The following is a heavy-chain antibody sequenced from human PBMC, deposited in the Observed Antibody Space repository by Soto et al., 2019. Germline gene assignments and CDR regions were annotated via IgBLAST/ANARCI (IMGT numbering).Heavy chain of an antibody. J-gene: IGHJ3*02. D-gene: IGHD6-19*01. CDR2: IKSKTDGGTT. CDR3: TTDLPYSSGWSYRDDAFDI. Sequence: GGSLRLSCAASGFTFSNAWMSWVRQAPGKGLEWVGRIKSKTDGGTTDYAAPVKGRFTISRDDSKNTLYLQMNSLKTEDTAVYYRTTDLPYSSGWSYRDDAFDIWGQGTMVTVSS. CDR1: GFTFSNAW. V-gene: IGHV3-15*01.